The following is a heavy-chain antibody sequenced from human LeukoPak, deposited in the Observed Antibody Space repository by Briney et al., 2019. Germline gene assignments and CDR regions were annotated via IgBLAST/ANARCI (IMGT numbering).Heavy chain of an antibody. Sequence: ASVKVSCKASGYTFTGYYMHWVRQAPGQGLEWMGWINPNSGGTNYAQKFQGRVTMTRDTSISTAYMELSRLRSDDTAVYYCARDGYDSSGYYGMDVWGQGTTVTVSS. CDR3: ARDGYDSSGYYGMDV. D-gene: IGHD3-22*01. CDR1: GYTFTGYY. CDR2: INPNSGGT. J-gene: IGHJ6*02. V-gene: IGHV1-2*02.